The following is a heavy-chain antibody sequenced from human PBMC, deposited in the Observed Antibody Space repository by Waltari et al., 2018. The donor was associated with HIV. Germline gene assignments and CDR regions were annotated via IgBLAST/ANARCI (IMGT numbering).Heavy chain of an antibody. Sequence: AESGGRLIQPGGSLGLSCTASNFSVSGKHVTWIRQAPGGSLEWCAVIYPADTTHYADFVSGRFTISRAKSRTTVLLLMNGLFVDDTATYFCTTGVRYYGPWGQGTRVTVSS. CDR2: IYPADTT. CDR3: TTGVRYYGP. D-gene: IGHD3-10*01. V-gene: IGHV3-53*01. J-gene: IGHJ5*02. CDR1: NFSVSGKH.